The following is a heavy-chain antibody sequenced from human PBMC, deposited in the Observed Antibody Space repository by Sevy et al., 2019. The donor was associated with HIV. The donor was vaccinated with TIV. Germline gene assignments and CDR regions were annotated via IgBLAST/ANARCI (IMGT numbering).Heavy chain of an antibody. Sequence: GGSLRLSCSASGFTVSKYAMHWVRQAPGKGLEWVAVISYDGRNKYYADSVKGRFTISRDNSKNTVYLQMNSLRAEDTAVSYCARGRYYYDTSGSDAFDIWGQGTMVTVSS. CDR2: ISYDGRNK. J-gene: IGHJ3*02. V-gene: IGHV3-30*04. CDR3: ARGRYYYDTSGSDAFDI. CDR1: GFTVSKYA. D-gene: IGHD3-22*01.